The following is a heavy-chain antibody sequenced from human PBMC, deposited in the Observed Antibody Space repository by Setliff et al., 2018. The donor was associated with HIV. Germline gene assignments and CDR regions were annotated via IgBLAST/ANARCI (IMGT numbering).Heavy chain of an antibody. V-gene: IGHV5-51*01. J-gene: IGHJ4*02. D-gene: IGHD6-13*01. CDR2: IYPGDSDT. Sequence: PGESLKISCKGSGYSFTSYWIGWVRQLPGKGLEWMGIIYPGDSDTRYSPSFQGQVTIPADKPISTAYLQWSSLKASDTAMYYCARRMWQQDSRFMYYFDYWGQGTLVTVSS. CDR3: ARRMWQQDSRFMYYFDY. CDR1: GYSFTSYW.